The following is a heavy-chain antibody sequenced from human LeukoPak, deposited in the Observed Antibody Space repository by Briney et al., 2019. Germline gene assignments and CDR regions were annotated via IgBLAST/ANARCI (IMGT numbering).Heavy chain of an antibody. CDR2: INPNSGCT. Sequence: ASVKVSCKASGYTFTGYYMHWVRQAPGQGLEWMGWINPNSGCTNYPQKFQGRVTMTRDTSISTAYMELSRLRSDDTAVYYCARESSSPYYYDSSGYYDYWGQGTLVTVSS. J-gene: IGHJ4*02. CDR1: GYTFTGYY. D-gene: IGHD3-22*01. CDR3: ARESSSPYYYDSSGYYDY. V-gene: IGHV1-2*02.